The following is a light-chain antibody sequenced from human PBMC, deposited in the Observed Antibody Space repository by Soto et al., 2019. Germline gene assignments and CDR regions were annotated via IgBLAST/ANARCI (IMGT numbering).Light chain of an antibody. Sequence: QSALTQPPSASGSPGQSVTISCTGTSSDVGAYDYVSWYQQHPGKAPKLMIHEVTTRPSGVSNRFSGSKSGNTASLTISGLQAEDEADYYCNSYRSMSTLVFGTGTKVTVL. CDR1: SSDVGAYDY. CDR3: NSYRSMSTLV. CDR2: EVT. J-gene: IGLJ1*01. V-gene: IGLV2-14*01.